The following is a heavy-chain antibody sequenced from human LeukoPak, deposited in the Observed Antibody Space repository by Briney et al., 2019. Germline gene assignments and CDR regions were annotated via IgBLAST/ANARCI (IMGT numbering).Heavy chain of an antibody. CDR2: FDPEDGEK. V-gene: IGHV1-24*01. Sequence: ASVTVSCKVSGYTLTELSMHWVRQAPGKGLEWMGGFDPEDGEKIYAQKFQGRVTMTEDTSTDTAYMELSSLRSEDTAVYYCATVQVVTLDYYYYGMDVWGQGTTVTVSS. CDR3: ATVQVVTLDYYYYGMDV. D-gene: IGHD2-21*02. J-gene: IGHJ6*02. CDR1: GYTLTELS.